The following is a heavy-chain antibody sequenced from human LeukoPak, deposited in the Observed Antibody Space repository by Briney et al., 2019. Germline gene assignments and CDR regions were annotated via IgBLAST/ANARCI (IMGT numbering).Heavy chain of an antibody. Sequence: PGGSLRLSCAASGFTFDDYAMHWVRQAPGKGLEWVSLISWDGGSTFYADSVKGRFTISRDNSKNSLYLQMNRLRAEDTALYYCAKDFGDYCSYYMDVWGKGTTVTVSS. V-gene: IGHV3-43D*03. CDR2: ISWDGGST. CDR3: AKDFGDYCSYYMDV. D-gene: IGHD3-10*01. J-gene: IGHJ6*03. CDR1: GFTFDDYA.